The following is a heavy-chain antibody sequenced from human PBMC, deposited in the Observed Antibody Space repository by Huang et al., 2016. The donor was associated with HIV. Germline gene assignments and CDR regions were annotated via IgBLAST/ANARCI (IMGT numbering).Heavy chain of an antibody. D-gene: IGHD3-3*01. V-gene: IGHV3-74*02. Sequence: EVELAESGGGSVRPGQSLRLSCVGSGFIFSDYWMHWVRQIPGKGLMGVGRMERDGSSTSYADSLKGRFTIYRDNARNTVYLQMSSLRVDDTAVYYCVSAREKGYDFWSGYRYWGQGAQVTVSS. CDR3: VSAREKGYDFWSGYRY. CDR2: MERDGSST. J-gene: IGHJ4*01. CDR1: GFIFSDYW.